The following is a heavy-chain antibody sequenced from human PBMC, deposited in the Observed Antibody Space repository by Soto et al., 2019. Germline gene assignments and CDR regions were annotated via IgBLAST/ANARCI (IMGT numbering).Heavy chain of an antibody. CDR2: ISGSGGST. J-gene: IGHJ4*02. CDR3: AKSQIVVVPAAMYWSDY. CDR1: GFTFSSYA. V-gene: IGHV3-23*01. D-gene: IGHD2-2*01. Sequence: GSLRLSCAASGFTFSSYAMSWVRQAPGKGLEWVSAISGSGGSTYYADSVKGRFTISRDNSKNTLYLQMNSLRAEDTAVYYCAKSQIVVVPAAMYWSDYWGQGTLVTVSS.